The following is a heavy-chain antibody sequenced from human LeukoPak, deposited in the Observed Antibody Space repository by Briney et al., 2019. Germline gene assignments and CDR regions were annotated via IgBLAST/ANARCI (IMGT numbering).Heavy chain of an antibody. J-gene: IGHJ4*02. CDR3: ARESRYSSSWEGAFDY. CDR1: GYTFTGYY. D-gene: IGHD6-13*01. CDR2: INPNSGGT. Sequence: ASVKVSCEASGYTFTGYYMHWVRQAPGQGLEWMGWINPNSGGTNYAQKFQGRVTMTRDTSISTAYMELSRLRSDDTAVYYCARESRYSSSWEGAFDYWGQGTLVTVSS. V-gene: IGHV1-2*02.